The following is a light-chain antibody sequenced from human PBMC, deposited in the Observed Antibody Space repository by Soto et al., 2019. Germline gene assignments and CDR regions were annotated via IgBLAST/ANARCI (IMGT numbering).Light chain of an antibody. Sequence: EIVLTQSPGTLSLSPGERATLSCRASQSVSVNSLAWYQQKGGQAPRLLIYAASTRATGVPDRFSGTGSGTDFALTISRLETDDSAVYYCQPYGGSPFTFGPGTKVDIK. J-gene: IGKJ3*01. V-gene: IGKV3-20*01. CDR1: QSVSVNS. CDR2: AAS. CDR3: QPYGGSPFT.